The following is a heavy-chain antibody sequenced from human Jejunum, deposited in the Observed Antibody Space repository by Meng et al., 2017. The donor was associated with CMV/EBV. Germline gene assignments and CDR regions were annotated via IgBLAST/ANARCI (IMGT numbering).Heavy chain of an antibody. J-gene: IGHJ4*02. CDR2: ISAYNGNT. D-gene: IGHD6-19*01. CDR1: GYTFTSYC. CDR3: ARDPSIAVAGTSFDY. V-gene: IGHV1-18*01. Sequence: QVHMVQSGSEGKKSGASVKVSCKASGYTFTSYCISWVRQPPGQGLEWMGWISAYNGNTNYAQKLQGRVTMTTDTSTSTAYMELRSLRSDDTAVYYCARDPSIAVAGTSFDYWGQGTLVTVSS.